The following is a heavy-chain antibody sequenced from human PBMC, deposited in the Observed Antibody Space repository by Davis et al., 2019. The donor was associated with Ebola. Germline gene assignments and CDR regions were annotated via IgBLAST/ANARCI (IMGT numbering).Heavy chain of an antibody. CDR2: IGTIGDT. CDR3: TRDQGVAMDRGVIYGMDV. J-gene: IGHJ6*04. Sequence: GESLKISCAASGINFSTYDMHWVRQRTEKGLEWVSGIGTIGDTYYADSVKGRFTISRENAKNSLYLQMNSLRAGDTAVYYCTRDQGVAMDRGVIYGMDVWGKGTTVTVSS. D-gene: IGHD3-10*01. CDR1: GINFSTYD. V-gene: IGHV3-13*01.